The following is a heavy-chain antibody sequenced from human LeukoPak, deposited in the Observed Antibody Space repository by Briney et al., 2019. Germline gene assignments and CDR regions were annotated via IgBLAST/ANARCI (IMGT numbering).Heavy chain of an antibody. CDR1: GGSISSYY. V-gene: IGHV4-39*07. D-gene: IGHD2-15*01. CDR2: IYHSGST. J-gene: IGHJ3*02. CDR3: ARYCSGGSCWEYDAFDI. Sequence: SETLSLTCTVSGGSISSYYWGWIRQPPGKGLEWIGSIYHSGSTYYNPSLKSRVTMSVDTSKNQFSLRLSSVTAADTAVYYCARYCSGGSCWEYDAFDIWGQGTMSPSLQ.